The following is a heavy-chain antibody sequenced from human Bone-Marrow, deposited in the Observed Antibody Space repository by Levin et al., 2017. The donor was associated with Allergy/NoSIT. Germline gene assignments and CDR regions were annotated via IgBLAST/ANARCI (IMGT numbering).Heavy chain of an antibody. D-gene: IGHD2-2*01. CDR2: INHSGST. Sequence: PSETLSLTCAVYGGSFSGYYWSWIRQPPGKGLEWIGEINHSGSTNYNPSLKSRVTISVDTSKNQFSLKLSSVTAADTAVYYCARGPRFGPRGYCSSTSCSPAYGMDVWGQGTTVTVSS. J-gene: IGHJ6*02. CDR1: GGSFSGYY. V-gene: IGHV4-34*01. CDR3: ARGPRFGPRGYCSSTSCSPAYGMDV.